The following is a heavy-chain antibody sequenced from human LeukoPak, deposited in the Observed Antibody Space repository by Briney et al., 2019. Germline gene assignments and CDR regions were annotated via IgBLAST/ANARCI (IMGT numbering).Heavy chain of an antibody. V-gene: IGHV3-11*04. J-gene: IGHJ4*02. D-gene: IGHD3-10*01. CDR2: ISRSGSTK. Sequence: PGGSLRLSCAASGFTFSDYNMRWIRQAPGKGLEWVSSISRSGSTKYYADSVKGRFTISRDNAKNSLFLQMNSLRAEDTAVYYCARAGGSGTTSDYWGQGTLVTVSS. CDR1: GFTFSDYN. CDR3: ARAGGSGTTSDY.